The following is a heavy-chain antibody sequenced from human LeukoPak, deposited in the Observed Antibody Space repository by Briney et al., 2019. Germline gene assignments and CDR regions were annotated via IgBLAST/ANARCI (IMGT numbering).Heavy chain of an antibody. J-gene: IGHJ4*02. CDR3: ARGKIWSPVYLSH. CDR1: GGSISSYY. CDR2: IYSSGTT. Sequence: SETLSPTCIVSGGSISSYYWSWIRQPPGKGLEWIGNIYSSGTTNYDPSLKSRVTISMDTSKNQFSLKLSSVTAADTAVYYCARGKIWSPVYLSHWGQGTLVTVSS. D-gene: IGHD3-10*01. V-gene: IGHV4-59*13.